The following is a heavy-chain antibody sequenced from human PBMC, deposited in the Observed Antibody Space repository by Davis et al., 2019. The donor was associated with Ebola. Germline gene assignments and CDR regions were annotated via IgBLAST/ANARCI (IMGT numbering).Heavy chain of an antibody. J-gene: IGHJ6*02. CDR1: GGTFSSYA. D-gene: IGHD6-6*01. Sequence: AASVKVSCKASGGTFSSYAISWVRQAPGQGLEWMGGIIPIFGTANYAQKFQGRVTITADKSTSTAYMELSSLRSEDTAVYYCAKDAAEQLVLILYYYYGMDVWGQGTTVTVSS. CDR3: AKDAAEQLVLILYYYYGMDV. CDR2: IIPIFGTA. V-gene: IGHV1-69*06.